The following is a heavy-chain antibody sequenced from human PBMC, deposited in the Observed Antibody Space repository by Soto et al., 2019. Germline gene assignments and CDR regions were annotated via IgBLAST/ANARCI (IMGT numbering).Heavy chain of an antibody. J-gene: IGHJ4*02. D-gene: IGHD3-22*01. CDR2: MYVTGST. Sequence: SETLSLTCTVSGGSINSFYWSWVRQPAGKGLEWIGRMYVTGSTNYNPSLKNRVSMSLDTSKNQFSLKLSSVTAADTAVYYCARGVYYYYSSGTLLDYWGQGTLVTVSS. CDR3: ARGVYYYYSSGTLLDY. V-gene: IGHV4-4*07. CDR1: GGSINSFY.